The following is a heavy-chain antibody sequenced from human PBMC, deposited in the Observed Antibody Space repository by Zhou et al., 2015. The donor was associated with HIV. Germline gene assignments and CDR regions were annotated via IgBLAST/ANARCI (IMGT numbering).Heavy chain of an antibody. V-gene: IGHV1-46*01. D-gene: IGHD3-10*01. CDR3: ARESKASLWVRGSFVDY. CDR2: INPSGGST. Sequence: QVQLVQSGAEVKKPGASVKVSCKASGYTFTSYYMHWVRQAPGQGLEWMGIINPSGGSTSYAQKFQGRVTMTRDTSTSTVYMELSSLRSEDTAVYYCARESKASLWVRGSFVDYVGPGNPGHRLL. J-gene: IGHJ4*02. CDR1: GYTFTSYY.